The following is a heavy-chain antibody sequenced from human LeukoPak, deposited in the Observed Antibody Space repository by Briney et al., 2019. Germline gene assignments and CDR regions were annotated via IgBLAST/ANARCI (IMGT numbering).Heavy chain of an antibody. V-gene: IGHV4-59*01. CDR1: GGSISSYY. CDR3: ARDQANFYPTVGWFDP. J-gene: IGHJ5*02. CDR2: MYYRGNT. D-gene: IGHD2/OR15-2a*01. Sequence: SETLSLTCTVSGGSISSYYWSWIRQPPGKGLEWIGYMYYRGNTNYDPSLKSRVTISIDTPNNQFSLKLSSVTAADTAVYYCARDQANFYPTVGWFDPWGQGTLVTVSS.